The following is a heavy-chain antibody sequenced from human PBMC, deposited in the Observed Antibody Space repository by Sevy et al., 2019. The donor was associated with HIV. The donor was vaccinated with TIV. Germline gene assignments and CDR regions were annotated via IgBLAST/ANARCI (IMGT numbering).Heavy chain of an antibody. Sequence: GPVKVSCKSSGYTFTTYDINWVRQATGQGLEWMGWMNPNSGNTGYAQKFQGRVTMTSNTSISTAYMELGSLRSEDTAVYYCARIDSSGYMGNFDYWGQGTLVTVSS. J-gene: IGHJ4*02. D-gene: IGHD3-22*01. CDR3: ARIDSSGYMGNFDY. CDR1: GYTFTTYD. V-gene: IGHV1-8*01. CDR2: MNPNSGNT.